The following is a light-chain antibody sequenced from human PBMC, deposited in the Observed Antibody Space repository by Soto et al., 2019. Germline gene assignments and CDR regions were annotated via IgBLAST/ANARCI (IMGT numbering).Light chain of an antibody. Sequence: DIHMTQSPTTLSASVGDRVTITFRASQGISNYLAWYQQKPGKVPKLLIYAASTLQSGVPSRFSGSGSGTDFTLTISSLQPEDFATYYCQQYDNLLITFGQGTRLEIK. CDR3: QQYDNLLIT. CDR2: AAS. CDR1: QGISNY. V-gene: IGKV1-27*01. J-gene: IGKJ5*01.